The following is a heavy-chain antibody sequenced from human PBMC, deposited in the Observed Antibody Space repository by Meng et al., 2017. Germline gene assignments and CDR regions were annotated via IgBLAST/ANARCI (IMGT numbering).Heavy chain of an antibody. CDR1: AYNFPDYY. J-gene: IGHJ4*02. V-gene: IGHV1-2*06. CDR2: IDPKNGDT. CDR3: ARDEDISAAGKLFGDY. D-gene: IGHD6-13*01. Sequence: QVQLVQSGAEVKKPGASVKVSCKPSAYNFPDYYIHWVRQAPGQGLEWMGRIDPKNGDTHYAQKFQGRVTMTGDTSISTAYMDLSGLRSDDTAVYYCARDEDISAAGKLFGDYWGQGTLVTVSS.